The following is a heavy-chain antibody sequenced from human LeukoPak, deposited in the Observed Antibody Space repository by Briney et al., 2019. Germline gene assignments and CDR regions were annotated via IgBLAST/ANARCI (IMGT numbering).Heavy chain of an antibody. CDR2: INHSGST. V-gene: IGHV4-34*01. CDR1: GGSFSGYY. D-gene: IGHD2-21*01. Sequence: SETLSLTCAVYGGSFSGYYWSWIRQPPGKGLEWIGEINHSGSTNYNPSLKSRVTISVDTSKNQFSLKLSSVTAADTAVYYCARDSPYGSPAYYYYYGMDVWGQGTTVTVSS. CDR3: ARDSPYGSPAYYYYYGMDV. J-gene: IGHJ6*02.